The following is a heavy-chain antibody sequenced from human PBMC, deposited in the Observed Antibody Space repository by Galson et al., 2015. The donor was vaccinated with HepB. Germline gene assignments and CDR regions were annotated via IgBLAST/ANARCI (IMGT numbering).Heavy chain of an antibody. Sequence: SLRLSCAASGFTFSSYWMSWVRQAPGKGLEWVANIKQDGSEKYYVDSVKGRFTISRDNAKNSLYLQMNSLRAEDTGVYYCARDGFGLYYYGSGSYYHGFAFDPWGQGTLVTVSS. V-gene: IGHV3-7*03. J-gene: IGHJ5*02. CDR1: GFTFSSYW. CDR2: IKQDGSEK. CDR3: ARDGFGLYYYGSGSYYHGFAFDP. D-gene: IGHD3-10*01.